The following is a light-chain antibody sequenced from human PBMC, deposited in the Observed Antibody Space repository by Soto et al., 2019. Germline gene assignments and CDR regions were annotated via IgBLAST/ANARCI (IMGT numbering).Light chain of an antibody. Sequence: VMRQSPATLSVSPGEGASPSCRASQGIGDTLAWYQHKPGQXPRXXIYDTSTRATGVPTRFSGSRSGAELTITINSLQSEDFEVYYCQPYNNWPLTFGGGTKVDIK. CDR2: DTS. V-gene: IGKV3-15*01. CDR3: QPYNNWPLT. J-gene: IGKJ4*01. CDR1: QGIGDT.